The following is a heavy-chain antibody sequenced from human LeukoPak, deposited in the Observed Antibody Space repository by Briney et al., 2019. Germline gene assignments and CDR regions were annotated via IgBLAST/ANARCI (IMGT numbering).Heavy chain of an antibody. CDR1: GYPFTDSHLYS. CDR2: INPKTGGT. J-gene: IGHJ4*01. V-gene: IGHV1-2*02. D-gene: IGHD4-17*01. Sequence: ASVKVSCKASGYPFTDSHLYSMHWVQQAPGQGLQWLGWINPKTGGTNYAEKFHGRDNMTRDTSISTAYMELRRLKSDDTAVYYCARWRVSTGGLDYWGHGTQITVSS. CDR3: ARWRVSTGGLDY.